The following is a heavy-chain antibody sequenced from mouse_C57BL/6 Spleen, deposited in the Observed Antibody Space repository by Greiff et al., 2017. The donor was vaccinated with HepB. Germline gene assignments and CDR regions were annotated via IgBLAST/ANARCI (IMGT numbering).Heavy chain of an antibody. CDR1: GFTFSDYG. V-gene: IGHV5-17*01. Sequence: EVKLMESGGGLVKPGGSLKLSCAASGFTFSDYGMHWVRQAPEKGLEWVAYISSGSSTIYYADTVKGRFTISRDNAKNTLFLQMTSLRSEDTAMYYCARDGYYGGFMDYWGQGTSVTVSS. D-gene: IGHD2-3*01. CDR3: ARDGYYGGFMDY. J-gene: IGHJ4*01. CDR2: ISSGSSTI.